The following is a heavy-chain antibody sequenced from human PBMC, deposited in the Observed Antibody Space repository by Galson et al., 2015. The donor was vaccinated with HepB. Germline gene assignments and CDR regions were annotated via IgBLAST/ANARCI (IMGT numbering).Heavy chain of an antibody. J-gene: IGHJ4*02. D-gene: IGHD6-19*01. CDR3: AGRAGAEPGTLDS. V-gene: IGHV3-23*01. Sequence: SLRLSCAASGITVSSQPMSWVRQTPGKGLEWVSVIVGTGGTTYYADSVRGRFTISRDNSENTLYLQMNSLRAEDTAVYYCAGRAGAEPGTLDSWGQGTLATVSS. CDR1: GITVSSQP. CDR2: IVGTGGTT.